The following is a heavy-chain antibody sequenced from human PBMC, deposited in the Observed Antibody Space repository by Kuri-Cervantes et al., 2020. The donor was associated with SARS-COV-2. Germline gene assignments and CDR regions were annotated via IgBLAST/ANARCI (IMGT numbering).Heavy chain of an antibody. CDR3: AKDTYYYGSGRSRFYGMDV. V-gene: IGHV3-30*18. CDR1: GFTFSSYG. J-gene: IGHJ6*02. CDR2: ISYDGSNK. Sequence: LSLTCAASGFTFSSYGMHWVRQAPGKGLEWVAVISYDGSNKYYADSVKGRFTISRDNSKNTLYLQMNGLRAEDTAVYYCAKDTYYYGSGRSRFYGMDVWGQGTTVTVSS. D-gene: IGHD3-10*01.